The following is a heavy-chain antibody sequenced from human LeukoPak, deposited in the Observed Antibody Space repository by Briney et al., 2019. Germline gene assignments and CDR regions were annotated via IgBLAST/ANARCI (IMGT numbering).Heavy chain of an antibody. CDR1: GFTFSSYA. Sequence: GGSLRLSCAASGFTFSSYAMSWVRQAPEKGLEWVSDISGSGGSTYYADSVKGRFTISRDNAKNTLYLQMNSLRAEDTAVYYWAKDSSGWYESAFDIWGQGTMVTVSS. CDR3: AKDSSGWYESAFDI. CDR2: ISGSGGST. V-gene: IGHV3-23*01. D-gene: IGHD6-19*01. J-gene: IGHJ3*02.